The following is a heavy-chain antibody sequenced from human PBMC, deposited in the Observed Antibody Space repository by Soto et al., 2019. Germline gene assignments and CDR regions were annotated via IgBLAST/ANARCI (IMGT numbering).Heavy chain of an antibody. CDR2: TSFDGNKN. CDR1: GFTFSNFG. CDR3: AKDQNDYSGSGTYYVPYGMDV. D-gene: IGHD3-10*01. V-gene: IGHV3-30*18. Sequence: QVQLVESGGGVVQPGRSLRLSCVASGFTFSNFGMHWVRQAPGKGLEWVALTSFDGNKNYYADSVKGRFTLSRDNSKKTLYLQMNSLRAEDTALYFCAKDQNDYSGSGTYYVPYGMDVWGQGTTVTVSS. J-gene: IGHJ6*02.